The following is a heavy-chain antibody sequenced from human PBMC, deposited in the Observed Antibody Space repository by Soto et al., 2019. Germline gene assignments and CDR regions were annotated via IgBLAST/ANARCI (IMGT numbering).Heavy chain of an antibody. D-gene: IGHD2-15*01. Sequence: QVQLVESGGGVVQPGRSLRLSCAASGFTFSNYAMYWVRQAPGKGLEWVAVISYDENNKYYADSVKGRFTISRDNSKNTLYLQMNSLRAEDTAVYYCARAGCDGGTCYTLVGLRDGMDVWGQGTTVTVSS. CDR2: ISYDENNK. J-gene: IGHJ6*02. V-gene: IGHV3-30-3*01. CDR3: ARAGCDGGTCYTLVGLRDGMDV. CDR1: GFTFSNYA.